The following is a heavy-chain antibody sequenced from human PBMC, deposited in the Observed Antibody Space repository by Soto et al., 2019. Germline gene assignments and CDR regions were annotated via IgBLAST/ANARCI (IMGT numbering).Heavy chain of an antibody. J-gene: IGHJ4*02. D-gene: IGHD1-26*01. Sequence: QLQLQESGPGLVKPSETLSLTCTVSGGSISSSSYYWGWIRQPPGKGLEWIGSIYYSWSTYYNPSLKSRVTISVDTSKNQFSLKLSSVTAADTAVYYCARHGKGVNYYFDYWGQGTLVTVSS. V-gene: IGHV4-39*01. CDR1: GGSISSSSYY. CDR3: ARHGKGVNYYFDY. CDR2: IYYSWST.